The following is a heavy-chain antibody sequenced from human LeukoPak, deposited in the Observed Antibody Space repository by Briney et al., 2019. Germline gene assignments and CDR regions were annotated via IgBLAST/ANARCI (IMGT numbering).Heavy chain of an antibody. Sequence: SETLSLTCTVSGGSISSYYWSWIRQPPGKGLEWIAYIHYSGSTNYNPSLKSRVTMSVDTSKNQFSLKLRSVTAADTAVYYCARYTAMVAFHAHGFDIWGKGTMVTVS. J-gene: IGHJ3*02. CDR3: ARYTAMVAFHAHGFDI. D-gene: IGHD5-18*01. V-gene: IGHV4-59*01. CDR2: IHYSGST. CDR1: GGSISSYY.